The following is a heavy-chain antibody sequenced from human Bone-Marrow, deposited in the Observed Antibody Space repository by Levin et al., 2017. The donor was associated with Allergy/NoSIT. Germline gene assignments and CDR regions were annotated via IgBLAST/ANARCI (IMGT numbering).Heavy chain of an antibody. Sequence: GESLKISCAASGFTFGSYWMHWVRQAPGKGLVWVSRTDSDGTINSDGSRTRYADSVKGRFTISRDNAQNMLYLQMNSLRAEDTAVYYCVRSCSGNGCQAGDYIDYWGQGTLVTVSS. CDR3: VRSCSGNGCQAGDYIDY. J-gene: IGHJ4*02. D-gene: IGHD2-15*01. V-gene: IGHV3-74*01. CDR2: TDSDGTINSDGSRT. CDR1: GFTFGSYW.